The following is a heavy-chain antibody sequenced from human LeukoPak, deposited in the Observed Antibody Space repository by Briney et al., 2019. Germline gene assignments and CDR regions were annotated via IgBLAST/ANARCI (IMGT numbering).Heavy chain of an antibody. Sequence: GGSLRLSCAASGFTFSSYGMSWVRQAPGKGLEWVSAISGSGGSTYYADSVKGRFTISRDNSKNTLYLQMNSLRAEDTAVYYCAKVPSGSYGYFDYWGQGTLVTVSS. CDR3: AKVPSGSYGYFDY. CDR2: ISGSGGST. D-gene: IGHD1-26*01. V-gene: IGHV3-23*01. CDR1: GFTFSSYG. J-gene: IGHJ4*02.